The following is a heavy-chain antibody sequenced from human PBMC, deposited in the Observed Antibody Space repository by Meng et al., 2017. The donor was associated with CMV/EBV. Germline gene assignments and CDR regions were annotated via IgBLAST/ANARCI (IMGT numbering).Heavy chain of an antibody. CDR2: IDWDDDK. J-gene: IGHJ6*02. D-gene: IGHD3-10*01. CDR1: GFSLSTSGMC. CDR3: ARTGPQGSLYYYYYGMDV. Sequence: SGPTLVKPTQTLTLTCTFSGFSLSTSGMCVSWVRQPPGKALEWLALIDWDDDKYYSTSLKTRLTISKDTSKNQVVLTMTNMDPVDTATYYCARTGPQGSLYYYYYGMDVWGQGTTVTVSS. V-gene: IGHV2-70*20.